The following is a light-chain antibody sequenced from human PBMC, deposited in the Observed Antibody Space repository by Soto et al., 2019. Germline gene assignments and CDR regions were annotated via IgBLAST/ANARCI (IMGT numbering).Light chain of an antibody. J-gene: IGKJ4*01. V-gene: IGKV3-11*01. CDR1: QSIGNS. CDR2: DAF. CDR3: PQRYNWPLT. Sequence: TVLTQSPATLSLSPGERATLSCKASQSIGNSLGWFQQKPGQAPRLLIDDAFNRATGIPARFTGSGSGSDFTITISSLEPEDFGVYYCPQRYNWPLTFGGGTKVEIK.